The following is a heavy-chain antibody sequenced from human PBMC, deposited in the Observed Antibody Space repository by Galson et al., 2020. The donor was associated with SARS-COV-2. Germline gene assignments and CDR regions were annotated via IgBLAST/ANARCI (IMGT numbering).Heavy chain of an antibody. V-gene: IGHV4-4*07. Sequence: SENLSLTCTVSGGSISSYYWSWIRQPAGKGLEWIGRIYTSGSTKYNPSLMSRVTMSIDTSTNQFSLILSSVTAADTAVYYCARENCSGGNCYPGSSRNWFDPWGQGTLVIVSS. CDR2: IYTSGST. J-gene: IGHJ5*02. CDR3: ARENCSGGNCYPGSSRNWFDP. CDR1: GGSISSYY. D-gene: IGHD2-15*01.